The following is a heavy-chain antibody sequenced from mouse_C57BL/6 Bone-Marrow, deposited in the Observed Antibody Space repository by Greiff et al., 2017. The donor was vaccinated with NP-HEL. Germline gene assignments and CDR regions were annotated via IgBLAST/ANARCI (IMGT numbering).Heavy chain of an antibody. Sequence: QVQLKQPGAELVKPGASVKVSCKASGYTFTSYWMHWVKQRPGQGLEWIGRIHPSDSDTNYNQKLKGKATLTVDTSSSTAYMQLSSLTSEDSSIYYCAIPCYLYYYAMDYWGQGTSVTVSS. CDR3: AIPCYLYYYAMDY. CDR2: IHPSDSDT. CDR1: GYTFTSYW. J-gene: IGHJ4*01. V-gene: IGHV1-74*01. D-gene: IGHD1-1*01.